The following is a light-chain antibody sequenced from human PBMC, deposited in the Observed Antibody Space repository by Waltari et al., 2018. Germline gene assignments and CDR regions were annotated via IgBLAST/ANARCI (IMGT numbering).Light chain of an antibody. Sequence: EIVLTQSPGTLSLSPGERVTLSCRASQSINKNFLAWYQQKLGQAPRLLIYSTSSRAAGIPDRCVGSGSGTDFTLTITRLEPEDFALYHCQQYDTSPYTFGQGTKLEIK. CDR1: QSINKNF. CDR2: STS. V-gene: IGKV3-20*01. CDR3: QQYDTSPYT. J-gene: IGKJ2*01.